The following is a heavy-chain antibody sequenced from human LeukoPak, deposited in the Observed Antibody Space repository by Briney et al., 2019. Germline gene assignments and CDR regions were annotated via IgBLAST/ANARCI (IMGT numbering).Heavy chain of an antibody. J-gene: IGHJ4*02. Sequence: PGGSLRLSCAASGFTFSSYAMSWVRQAPGKGLEWVSGFSVSDATTYYADSVKGRFTITRDNSKNTLYLQMNSLRAEDTAVYYCARRSGIAVAGAFDYWGQGTLVTVS. CDR3: ARRSGIAVAGAFDY. V-gene: IGHV3-23*01. CDR2: FSVSDATT. CDR1: GFTFSSYA. D-gene: IGHD6-19*01.